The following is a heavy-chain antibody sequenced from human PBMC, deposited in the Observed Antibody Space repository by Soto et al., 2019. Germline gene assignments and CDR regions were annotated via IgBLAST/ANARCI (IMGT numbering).Heavy chain of an antibody. D-gene: IGHD6-13*01. J-gene: IGHJ6*03. CDR2: IYYSGST. Sequence: SETLSLTCTVSGGSIRSSSCYWGWIRQPPGKGLEWIGSIYYSGSTYYNPSLKSRVTISVDTSKNQFSLKLSSVTAADTAVYYCARPGAAAGTVPDWGYYYYYMDVWGKGTTVTVSS. CDR3: ARPGAAAGTVPDWGYYYYYMDV. V-gene: IGHV4-39*01. CDR1: GGSIRSSSCY.